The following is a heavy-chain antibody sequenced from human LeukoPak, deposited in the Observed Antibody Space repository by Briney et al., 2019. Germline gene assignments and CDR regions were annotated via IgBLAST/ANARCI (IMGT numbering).Heavy chain of an antibody. CDR3: ASSPRYYYDRNWFDP. CDR2: MNPNSGNT. J-gene: IGHJ5*02. D-gene: IGHD3-22*01. V-gene: IGHV1-8*01. CDR1: GYTFTSYD. Sequence: GASVKVSCKASGYTFTSYDINWVRQATGQGLEWMGWMNPNSGNTGYAQKFQGRVTMTRNTSISTAYMELSSLRSEDTAVYYCASSPRYYYDRNWFDPWGQGTLVTVSS.